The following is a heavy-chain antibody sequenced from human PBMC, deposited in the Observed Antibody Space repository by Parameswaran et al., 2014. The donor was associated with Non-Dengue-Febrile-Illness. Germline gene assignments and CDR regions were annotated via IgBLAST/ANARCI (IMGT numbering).Heavy chain of an antibody. CDR2: SNHSGST. D-gene: IGHD2-2*02. Sequence: GSLRLSCTVYGGSFTGYYWTWIRQPPGRGWSGLGKSNHSGSTNYNPSLKSRVTISLDTSKNQFSLKVSSVTAADTAVYYCARGWGFCSSTSCYRGYYNYYMDVWGKGTTVTVSS. J-gene: IGHJ6*03. CDR3: ARGWGFCSSTSCYRGYYNYYMDV. V-gene: IGHV4-34*01. CDR1: GGSFTGYY.